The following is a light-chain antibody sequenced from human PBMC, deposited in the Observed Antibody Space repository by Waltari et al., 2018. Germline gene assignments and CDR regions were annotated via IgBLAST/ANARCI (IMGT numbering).Light chain of an antibody. CDR1: QSVSNS. J-gene: IGKJ2*02. V-gene: IGKV3-15*01. CDR3: QQYNNWPRT. CDR2: GAS. Sequence: VMTQSPATLSVSPGERATLSCRASQSVSNSLVWYRQKPGQAPRLLIYGASSRATGIPPRFSGSGSGTEFTLTINNMQSEDFAVYFCQQYNNWPRTFGQGTKLEI.